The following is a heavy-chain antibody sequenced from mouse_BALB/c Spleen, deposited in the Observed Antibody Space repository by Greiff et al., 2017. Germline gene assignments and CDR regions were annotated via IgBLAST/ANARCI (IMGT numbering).Heavy chain of an antibody. J-gene: IGHJ4*01. Sequence: LVKTGASVKISCKASGYSFTGYYMHWVKQSHGKSLEWIGYISCYNGATSYNQKFKGKATFTVDTSSSTAYMQFNSLTSEDSAVFYCATSGDYGVRDYAMDYWGQGTSVTVSS. V-gene: IGHV1S34*01. D-gene: IGHD2-4*01. CDR2: ISCYNGAT. CDR3: ATSGDYGVRDYAMDY. CDR1: GYSFTGYY.